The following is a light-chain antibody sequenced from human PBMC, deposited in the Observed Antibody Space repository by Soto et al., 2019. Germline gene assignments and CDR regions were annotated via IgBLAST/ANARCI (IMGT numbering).Light chain of an antibody. CDR2: SAS. CDR3: MQAVQTLT. J-gene: IGKJ4*01. Sequence: DIVMTQSPLSLAVTLGEPASISCRSSQSPLHSNGNTYLDWYLQKPGQSPQLLIYSASNRASGVPDRFSGSGSGTDFTLKISREEAEDVGVYYCMQAVQTLTFGGGTKVEIK. CDR1: QSPLHSNGNTY. V-gene: IGKV2-28*01.